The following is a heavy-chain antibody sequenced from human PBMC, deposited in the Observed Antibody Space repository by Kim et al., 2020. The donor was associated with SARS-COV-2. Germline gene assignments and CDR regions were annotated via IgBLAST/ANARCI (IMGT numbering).Heavy chain of an antibody. Sequence: SLRLSCAASGFTFSSYAMHWVRQAPGKGLEWVAVISYDGSNKYYADSVKGRFTISRDNSKNTLYLQMNSLRAEDTAVYYCARDSSGWYLDYWGQGTLVT. CDR3: ARDSSGWYLDY. CDR2: ISYDGSNK. J-gene: IGHJ4*02. V-gene: IGHV3-30*04. CDR1: GFTFSSYA. D-gene: IGHD6-19*01.